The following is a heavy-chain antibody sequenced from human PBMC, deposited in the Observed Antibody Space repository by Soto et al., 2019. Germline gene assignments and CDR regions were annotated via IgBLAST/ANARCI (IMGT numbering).Heavy chain of an antibody. CDR3: ARHSLALRKNNWFDP. J-gene: IGHJ5*02. V-gene: IGHV4-39*01. Sequence: SETLSLTCTVSGDSIISSDFYWGWARQPPGKGLEWIGSIFYLGSSYYNPSLKSRVTMSVDTSKNQFSLRLRSVTAADTALYFCARHSLALRKNNWFDPWGQGIMVTVSS. D-gene: IGHD3-3*02. CDR2: IFYLGSS. CDR1: GDSIISSDFY.